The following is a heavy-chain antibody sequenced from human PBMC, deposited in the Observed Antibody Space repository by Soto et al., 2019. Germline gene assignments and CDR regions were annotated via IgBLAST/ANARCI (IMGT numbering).Heavy chain of an antibody. Sequence: GGSLRVYCAASGFTFSSYAMSWVRQAPGKGLKWVSAISGSGGSTYYADSVKGRFTISRDNSKNTLYLQMNSLRAEDTAVYYCAKDGYSYGFYYYYYYGMDLWAPGTTVTVSS. J-gene: IGHJ6*02. CDR1: GFTFSSYA. D-gene: IGHD5-18*01. CDR3: AKDGYSYGFYYYYYYGMDL. CDR2: ISGSGGST. V-gene: IGHV3-23*01.